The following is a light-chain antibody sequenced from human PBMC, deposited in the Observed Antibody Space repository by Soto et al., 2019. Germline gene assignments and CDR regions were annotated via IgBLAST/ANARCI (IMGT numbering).Light chain of an antibody. J-gene: IGLJ2*01. CDR1: SSNIGAGYD. V-gene: IGLV1-40*01. CDR3: QSYDSGLSGVV. CDR2: GSS. Sequence: QSVLTQPPSVSAALGQTVTISCTGSSSNIGAGYDVHWYQQLPGPRPKLLIYGSSNRRSGVPDRFSGSKSGTSPSLAITGLQSEDEADYYCQSYDSGLSGVVFGGGTKVTVL.